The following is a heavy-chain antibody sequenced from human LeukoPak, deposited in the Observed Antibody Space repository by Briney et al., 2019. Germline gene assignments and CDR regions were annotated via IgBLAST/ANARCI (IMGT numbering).Heavy chain of an antibody. V-gene: IGHV3-23*01. CDR2: VNGPGGST. CDR3: AKDRGGWLYYYGMDV. Sequence: GGSLRPSCAASGFPFSSFAMSWVRQAPGKGLEWVSSVNGPGGSTWYADSVKGRFTISRDSSKKTLFLQMNSLRAEDTAVYYCAKDRGGWLYYYGMDVWGQGTTVTVSS. J-gene: IGHJ6*02. CDR1: GFPFSSFA. D-gene: IGHD6-19*01.